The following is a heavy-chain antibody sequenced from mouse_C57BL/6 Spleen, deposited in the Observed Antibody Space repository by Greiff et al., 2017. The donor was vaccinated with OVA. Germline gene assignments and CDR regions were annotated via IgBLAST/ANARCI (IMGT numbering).Heavy chain of an antibody. V-gene: IGHV1-19*01. Sequence: EVKLVESGPVLVKPGASVKMSCKASGYTFTDYYMNWVKQSHGKSLEWIGVINPYNGGTSYNQKFKGKATLTVDTSSSTAYMELNSLTSEDSAVYYCARSPYYYGSSYYAMDYWGQGTSVTVSS. CDR1: GYTFTDYY. D-gene: IGHD1-1*01. J-gene: IGHJ4*01. CDR3: ARSPYYYGSSYYAMDY. CDR2: INPYNGGT.